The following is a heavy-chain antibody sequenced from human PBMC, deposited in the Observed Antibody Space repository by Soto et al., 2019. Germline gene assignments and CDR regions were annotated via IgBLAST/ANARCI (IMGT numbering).Heavy chain of an antibody. Sequence: PWGSLRLSCAASGLTFGSYGIRFFRQAPVKGLEWVAVISYDGSNKYYADSVKGRFTISRDNSKNTLYLQMNSLRAEDTAVYYCAKVVKQQLPDYWGQGTLVTVSS. CDR2: ISYDGSNK. J-gene: IGHJ4*02. D-gene: IGHD6-13*01. CDR3: AKVVKQQLPDY. V-gene: IGHV3-30*18. CDR1: GLTFGSYG.